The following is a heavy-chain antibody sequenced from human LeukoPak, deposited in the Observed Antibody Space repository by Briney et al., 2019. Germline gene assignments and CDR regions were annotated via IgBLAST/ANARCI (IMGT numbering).Heavy chain of an antibody. CDR2: IWYDGSKK. V-gene: IGHV3-33*01. CDR1: GFTFSSHG. D-gene: IGHD2-15*01. Sequence: GRPLRLSCAASGFTFSSHGMYWVRQAPGKGLEWVALIWYDGSKKNYADSVKGRFTISRDNSKNTLYLQMNSLRAEDTAVYYCARDISRGSLDYWGQGTLVTVSS. CDR3: ARDISRGSLDY. J-gene: IGHJ4*02.